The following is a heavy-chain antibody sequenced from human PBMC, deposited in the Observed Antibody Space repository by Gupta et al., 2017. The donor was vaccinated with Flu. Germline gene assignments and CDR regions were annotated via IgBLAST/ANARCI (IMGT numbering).Heavy chain of an antibody. J-gene: IGHJ4*02. CDR3: AKDRSGNPAIDY. D-gene: IGHD6-13*01. CDR1: GLTFSDYA. V-gene: IGHV3-23*04. Sequence: EGQLVEPGGGVGQPGASLILSCVASGLTFSDYAMHWARRAPGKGLEWLSTVGAGGDRTYYADSVMGRFTISRDNSKNTIYLQMNSLTGDDTAVYYCAKDRSGNPAIDYWGQGALVTVSA. CDR2: VGAGGDRT.